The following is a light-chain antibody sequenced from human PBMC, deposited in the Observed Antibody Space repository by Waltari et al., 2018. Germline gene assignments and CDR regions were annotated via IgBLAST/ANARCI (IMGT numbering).Light chain of an antibody. CDR1: QSLLSSNGNNY. CDR2: LGS. Sequence: DIVMTQSPLSLPVTPGEPASIPCRSSQSLLSSNGNNYLDWYLQKPGQSPQLLIYLGSNQASGVPDRFSGSGSGTDFTLKISRVEAEDVGVYYCAQVLHTPLTFGGGTKVEIK. V-gene: IGKV2-28*01. CDR3: AQVLHTPLT. J-gene: IGKJ4*01.